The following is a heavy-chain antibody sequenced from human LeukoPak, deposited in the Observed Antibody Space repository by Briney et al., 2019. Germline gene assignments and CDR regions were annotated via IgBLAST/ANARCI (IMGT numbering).Heavy chain of an antibody. Sequence: GGSLRLSCAASGFTFSSYGMHWVRRAPGKGLEWVAVISYDGSNKYYADSVKGRFTISRDNSKNTLYLQMNSLRAEDTAVYYCANGDSSGANFDYWGQGTLVTVSS. CDR2: ISYDGSNK. J-gene: IGHJ4*02. CDR3: ANGDSSGANFDY. CDR1: GFTFSSYG. D-gene: IGHD3-22*01. V-gene: IGHV3-30*18.